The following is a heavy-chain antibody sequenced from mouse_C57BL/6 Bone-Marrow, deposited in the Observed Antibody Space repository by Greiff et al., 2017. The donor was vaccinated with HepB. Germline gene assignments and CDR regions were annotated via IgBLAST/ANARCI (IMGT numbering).Heavy chain of an antibody. Sequence: QVQLQHSGAELARPGASVKLSCKASGYTFTSYGISWVKQRTGQGLEWIGEIYPRSGNTYYNEKFKGKATLTADKSSSTAYMELRSLTSEDSAVYFCARIYSPFDYWGQGTTLTVSS. CDR1: GYTFTSYG. V-gene: IGHV1-81*01. J-gene: IGHJ2*01. CDR3: ARIYSPFDY. D-gene: IGHD1-1*01. CDR2: IYPRSGNT.